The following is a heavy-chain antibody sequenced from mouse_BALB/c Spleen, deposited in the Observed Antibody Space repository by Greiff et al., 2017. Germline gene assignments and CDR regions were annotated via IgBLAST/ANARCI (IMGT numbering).Heavy chain of an antibody. CDR3: ARDSFTTATYYFDY. Sequence: EVMLVESGPELVKPGASVKISCKASGYSFTGYFMNWVMQSHGKSLEWIGRINPYNGDTFYNQKFKGKATLTVDKSSSTAHMELRSLASEDSAVYYCARDSFTTATYYFDYWGQGTTLTVSA. J-gene: IGHJ2*01. V-gene: IGHV1-20*02. D-gene: IGHD1-2*01. CDR1: GYSFTGYF. CDR2: INPYNGDT.